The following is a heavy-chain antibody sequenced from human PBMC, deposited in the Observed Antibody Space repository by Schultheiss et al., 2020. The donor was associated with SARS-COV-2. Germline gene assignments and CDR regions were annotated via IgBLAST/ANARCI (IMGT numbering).Heavy chain of an antibody. CDR1: GGSISSGDYY. CDR3: ARARGILTGYPTYYFDY. V-gene: IGHV4-61*02. D-gene: IGHD3-9*01. Sequence: SETLSLTCTVSGGSISSGDYYWSWVRQSPGKGLEWIGRIYTSGSTNYNPSLKSRVTISVDTSKNQFSLKLSSVTAADTAVYYCARARGILTGYPTYYFDYWGQGTLVTVSS. J-gene: IGHJ4*02. CDR2: IYTSGST.